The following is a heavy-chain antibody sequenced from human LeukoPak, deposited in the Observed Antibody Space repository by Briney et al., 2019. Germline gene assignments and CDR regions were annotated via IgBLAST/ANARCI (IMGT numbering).Heavy chain of an antibody. CDR2: IYTSGNT. CDR3: ARVDGSCSGGSCPSGNWFDP. CDR1: GGSISTGSYC. V-gene: IGHV4-61*09. J-gene: IGHJ5*02. D-gene: IGHD2-15*01. Sequence: PSETLSLTCTVSGGSISTGSYCWSWIRQPAGKGLEWIGHIYTSGNTNYNPSLKSRVTISVDTSKNQFSLKLSSVTAADTAVYYCARVDGSCSGGSCPSGNWFDPWGQGTLVTVSS.